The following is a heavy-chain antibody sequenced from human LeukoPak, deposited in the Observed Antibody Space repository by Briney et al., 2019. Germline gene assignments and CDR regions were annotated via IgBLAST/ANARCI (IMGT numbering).Heavy chain of an antibody. CDR1: GFTFSSYG. D-gene: IGHD6-13*01. CDR2: ISYDGSNK. V-gene: IGHV3-30*18. Sequence: TGGSLRLSCAASGFTFSSYGMHWVRQAPGKGLEWVAVISYDGSNKYYADSVKGRFTISRDNSKNTLYLQMNSLRAEDTAVYYCAKSDSSSWYDYYYGMDLWGQGTTVTVS. J-gene: IGHJ6*02. CDR3: AKSDSSSWYDYYYGMDL.